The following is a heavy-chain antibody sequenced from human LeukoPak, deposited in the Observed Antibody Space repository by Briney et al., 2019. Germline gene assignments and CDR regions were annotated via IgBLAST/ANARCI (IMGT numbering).Heavy chain of an antibody. D-gene: IGHD6-13*01. CDR3: ARDLWASQGQQLAYFGMDV. CDR1: GGTFSSYA. CDR2: IIPIFGTA. V-gene: IGHV1-69*05. J-gene: IGHJ6*02. Sequence: SVKVSCKASGGTFSSYAISWVRQAPGQGLEWMGGIIPIFGTANYAQKFQGRVTMTRDTSTSTVYMELSSLRSEDTAVYYCARDLWASQGQQLAYFGMDVWGQGTTVTVSS.